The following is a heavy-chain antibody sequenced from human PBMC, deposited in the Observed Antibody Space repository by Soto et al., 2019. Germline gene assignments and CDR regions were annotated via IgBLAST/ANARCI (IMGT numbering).Heavy chain of an antibody. V-gene: IGHV4-59*01. Sequence: SETLSLTCTFSGGSMTPYKWTWIRQSPGRGLEWIAYMYSSGSSSYNPSLKSRVTMSVDTSRNQFSLKLNSATAADTAMYYCAREWSGFDYWGQGILVTVSS. CDR2: MYSSGSS. D-gene: IGHD2-15*01. J-gene: IGHJ4*02. CDR1: GGSMTPYK. CDR3: AREWSGFDY.